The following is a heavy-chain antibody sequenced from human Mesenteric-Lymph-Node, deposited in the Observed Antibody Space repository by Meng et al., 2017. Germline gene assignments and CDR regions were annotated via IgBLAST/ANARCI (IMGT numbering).Heavy chain of an antibody. Sequence: GESLKISCAASGFTFSDYYMSWIRQAPGKGLEWVSYISSSGSTIYYADSVKGRFTISRDNAKNSLYLQMNSLRAEDTAVYYCATDWDRRHESCGDYWGQGTLVTVSS. V-gene: IGHV3-11*01. CDR2: ISSSGSTI. D-gene: IGHD2-15*01. J-gene: IGHJ4*02. CDR1: GFTFSDYY. CDR3: ATDWDRRHESCGDY.